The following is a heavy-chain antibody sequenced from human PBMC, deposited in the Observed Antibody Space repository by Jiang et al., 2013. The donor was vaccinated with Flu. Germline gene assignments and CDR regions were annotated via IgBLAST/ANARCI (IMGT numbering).Heavy chain of an antibody. CDR1: GFTFSQFD. D-gene: IGHD3-10*01. Sequence: GGGLVKPGGSLRLSCAGSGFTFSQFDMHWVRQAPGKGLEWVAVISYAGRNEYYVDSVKGRFTISRDNSKNTLFLQMDSLRPEDTAVYYCAKGAQAVLSFNYDHWGQG. CDR2: ISYAGRNE. CDR3: AKGAQAVLSFNYDH. J-gene: IGHJ4*02. V-gene: IGHV3-30*19.